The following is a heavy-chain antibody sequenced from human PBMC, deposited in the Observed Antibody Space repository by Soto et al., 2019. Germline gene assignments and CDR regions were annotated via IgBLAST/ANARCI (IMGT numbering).Heavy chain of an antibody. D-gene: IGHD5-12*01. CDR2: IYYDGSKT. J-gene: IGHJ4*01. CDR1: GFTFSDYT. Sequence: QVQLVESGGGVVQPGRSLRLSCAASGFTFSDYTMHWVRQAPGKGLQWVALIYYDGSKTYYADSVKGRFTVSRDNSNNTLYLETNSLRAEDTGVYYCARGGGNQLGVCYDNWGHGTLVTVSS. V-gene: IGHV3-30*04. CDR3: ARGGGNQLGVCYDN.